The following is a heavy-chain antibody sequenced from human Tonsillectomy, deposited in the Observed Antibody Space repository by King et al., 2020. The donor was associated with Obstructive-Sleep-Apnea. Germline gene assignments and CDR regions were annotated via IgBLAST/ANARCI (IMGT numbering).Heavy chain of an antibody. CDR1: GLTLDDYA. CDR2: ISWNSDSL. D-gene: IGHD5-18*01. J-gene: IGHJ4*02. Sequence: VQLVESGGGLVQPGRSLRLSCAASGLTLDDYAMHWVRQAPGKVLEWVSGISWNSDSLGYADSVKGRFTISRDNAKNSLYLQMNSLRAEDTALYYCAKGNRLQLWFYFDYWGQGTLVTDSS. V-gene: IGHV3-9*01. CDR3: AKGNRLQLWFYFDY.